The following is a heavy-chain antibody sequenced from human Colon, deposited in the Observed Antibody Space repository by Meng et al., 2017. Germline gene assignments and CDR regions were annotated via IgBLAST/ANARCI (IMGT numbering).Heavy chain of an antibody. J-gene: IGHJ4*02. Sequence: QVLLQASGPGLLSPAGTLSLTGVVSGGSLISSNWWTWVRQAPGKGLEWIGEIYRSGSTNYNPSLKSRVTISIDTSKNEFSLKLTSVTAADTALYYCARRVQYSSGYYYFDFWGQGTPVTVSS. V-gene: IGHV4-4*02. D-gene: IGHD3-22*01. CDR1: GGSLISSNW. CDR2: IYRSGST. CDR3: ARRVQYSSGYYYFDF.